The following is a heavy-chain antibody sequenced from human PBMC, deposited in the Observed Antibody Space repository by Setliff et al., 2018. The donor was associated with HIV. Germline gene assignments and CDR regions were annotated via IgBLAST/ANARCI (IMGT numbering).Heavy chain of an antibody. D-gene: IGHD3-9*01. CDR2: ILSGGTT. CDR1: GDSINSRSYY. CDR3: AWTRDKYYDILTPAYYIDY. V-gene: IGHV4-39*01. Sequence: PSETLSLTCSVFGDSINSRSYYWGWIRQSPGQGLEWIGNILSGGTTFYNPSLKSRVSMSVDTSKNQFSLKVNSVTAADTAVYYCAWTRDKYYDILTPAYYIDYWGHGTLVTVSS. J-gene: IGHJ4*01.